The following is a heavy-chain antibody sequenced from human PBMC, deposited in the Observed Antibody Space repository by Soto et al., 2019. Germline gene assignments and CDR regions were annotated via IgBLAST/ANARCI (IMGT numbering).Heavy chain of an antibody. D-gene: IGHD4-17*01. V-gene: IGHV3-15*01. CDR1: GFTFSNAW. J-gene: IGHJ4*01. Sequence: PGGALRLSCAASGFTFSNAWMSWVRQAPGKGLEWVGRIKSKTDGGTTNYAAAVKGRFTISREDSKTTLYLQMNSLKTEYTAVYYCATVISFVTTGIDYWGQGTLVTVSS. CDR3: ATVISFVTTGIDY. CDR2: IKSKTDGGTT.